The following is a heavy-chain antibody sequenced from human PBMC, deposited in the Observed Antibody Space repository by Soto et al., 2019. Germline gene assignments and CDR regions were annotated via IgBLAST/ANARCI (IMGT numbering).Heavy chain of an antibody. J-gene: IGHJ3*02. CDR2: IYYSGST. CDR3: ARSLGLLPAFDI. V-gene: IGHV4-31*03. Sequence: QVQLQESGPGLVKPSQTLSLTCTVSGGSISSGGYYWSWIRQHPGKGLEWIGYIYYSGSTYYNPSRKSRVTIAVDTSKNQFALKLSSVTAADTAVYYCARSLGLLPAFDIWGQGTMVTVSS. D-gene: IGHD1-26*01. CDR1: GGSISSGGYY.